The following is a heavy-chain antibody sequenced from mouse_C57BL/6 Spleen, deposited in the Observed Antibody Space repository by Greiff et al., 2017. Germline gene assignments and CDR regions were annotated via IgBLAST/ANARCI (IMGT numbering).Heavy chain of an antibody. J-gene: IGHJ2*01. D-gene: IGHD1-1*01. CDR3: ARNGYGSSYYFDY. V-gene: IGHV2-9-1*01. CDR1: GFSLTSYA. CDR2: IWTGGGT. Sequence: VMLVESGPGLVAPSQSLSITCTVSGFSLTSYAISWVRQPPGKGLEWLGVIWTGGGTNYNSALKSRLSISKDNSKSQVFLKMSSMQTDDTARYYCARNGYGSSYYFDYWGQGTTLTVSS.